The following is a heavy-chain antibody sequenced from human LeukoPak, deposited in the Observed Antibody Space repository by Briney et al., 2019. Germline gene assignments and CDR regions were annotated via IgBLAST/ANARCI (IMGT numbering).Heavy chain of an antibody. CDR1: GYTFGAYY. CDR2: IRPNSGGT. V-gene: IGHV1-2*02. CDR3: ATWGLHFDI. J-gene: IGHJ3*02. Sequence: ASVKVSCKASGYTFGAYYMYWVRQAPGQGLEWMGWIRPNSGGTNYTQKFRGRVTMTRDTSINTAYMELSRLTSDDPAVYFCATWGLHFDIWGQGTMVIVAS. D-gene: IGHD3-16*01.